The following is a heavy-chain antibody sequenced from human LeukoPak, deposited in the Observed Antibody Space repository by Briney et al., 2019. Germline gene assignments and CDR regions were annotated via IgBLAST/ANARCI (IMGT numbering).Heavy chain of an antibody. CDR2: ITNTGGVT. J-gene: IGHJ6*02. V-gene: IGHV3-23*01. CDR3: AKEDPGYYYGMDV. Sequence: GGSLRLSCAASGFTFSTYAMSWVRQAPGKGLEWVSGITNTGGVTLYADSVKGRLTVSRDNSKNTLYLQMNSLRAEDTAVYYCAKEDPGYYYGMDVWGQGTTVTVSS. CDR1: GFTFSTYA.